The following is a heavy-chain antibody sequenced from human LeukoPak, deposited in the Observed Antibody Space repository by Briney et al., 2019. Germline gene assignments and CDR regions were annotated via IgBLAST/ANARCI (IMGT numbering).Heavy chain of an antibody. D-gene: IGHD2-2*01. Sequence: ASVKVSCKASGYTFTSYDINWVRQAPGQGLEWMGWMNPNSGNTGYAQKFQGRVTMTRNTSISTAYMELSSLRSEDTAVYYCARGVRTIPDYYYYGMDVWAKGPRSPSP. J-gene: IGHJ6*02. CDR2: MNPNSGNT. V-gene: IGHV1-8*01. CDR1: GYTFTSYD. CDR3: ARGVRTIPDYYYYGMDV.